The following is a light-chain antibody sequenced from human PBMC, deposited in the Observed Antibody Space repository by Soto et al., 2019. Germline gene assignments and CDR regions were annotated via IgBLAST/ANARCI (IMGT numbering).Light chain of an antibody. CDR1: QNVASY. J-gene: IGKJ5*01. CDR3: QQYYNWPRT. V-gene: IGKV1-39*01. Sequence: DIHMTQSPSSLSSSFLDRFTITFLASQNVASYLNWYQHKPGEAPKSLIYAASKLRSGVPSRFSATGTETDFTLTINSLQAEDCAVYYCQQYYNWPRTFGQGTRLEI. CDR2: AAS.